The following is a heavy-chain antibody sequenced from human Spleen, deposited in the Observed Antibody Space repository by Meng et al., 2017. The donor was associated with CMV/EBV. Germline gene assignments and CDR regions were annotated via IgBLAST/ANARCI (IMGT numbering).Heavy chain of an antibody. D-gene: IGHD3-3*01. CDR3: ARDLLRFLEWLEGYYYGMDV. Sequence: GESLKISCAASGFTFSSYGMHWVRQAPGKGLAWVAFIRYDGSNKYYADSVKGRFTISRDNSKNTLYLQMNSLRAEDTAVYYCARDLLRFLEWLEGYYYGMDVWGQGTTVTVSS. CDR2: IRYDGSNK. J-gene: IGHJ6*02. CDR1: GFTFSSYG. V-gene: IGHV3-30*02.